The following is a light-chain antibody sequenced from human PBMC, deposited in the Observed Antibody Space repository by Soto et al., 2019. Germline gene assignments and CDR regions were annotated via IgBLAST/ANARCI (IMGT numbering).Light chain of an antibody. V-gene: IGLV2-23*03. Sequence: QSALTQPASVSGSPGQSITISCTGTSSDVGSYNLVSWYQQHPDKAPKLMIYEGTKRPSGGSYRFSGSKSGNTASLTISGLQAEDEADYYCCSYAGSSTFVVFGGGTKLTVL. CDR3: CSYAGSSTFVV. J-gene: IGLJ2*01. CDR1: SSDVGSYNL. CDR2: EGT.